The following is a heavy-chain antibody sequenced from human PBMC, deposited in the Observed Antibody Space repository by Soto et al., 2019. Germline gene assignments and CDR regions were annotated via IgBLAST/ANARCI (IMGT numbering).Heavy chain of an antibody. V-gene: IGHV3-23*01. CDR2: ISGSGSST. Sequence: GGSLRLSCAASGFTFSSYAMSWVRQAPGKGLEWVSAISGSGSSTYYADSVKGRFTISRDNSKNTLYLQMNSLRAEDTAVYYCAKMPGIAAAPQLDYVDYWGHVTLVTVSS. J-gene: IGHJ4*01. CDR3: AKMPGIAAAPQLDYVDY. CDR1: GFTFSSYA. D-gene: IGHD6-13*01.